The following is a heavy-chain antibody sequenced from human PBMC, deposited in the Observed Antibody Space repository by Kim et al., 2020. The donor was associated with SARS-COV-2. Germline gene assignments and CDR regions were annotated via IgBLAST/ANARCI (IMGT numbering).Heavy chain of an antibody. CDR3: ARDGAVAGMGYYYGMDV. J-gene: IGHJ6*02. D-gene: IGHD6-19*01. V-gene: IGHV3-53*01. Sequence: VKGRFTTSRDNSKNTLYLHMNNLRAEDTAVYYCARDGAVAGMGYYYGMDVWGQGTTVTVSS.